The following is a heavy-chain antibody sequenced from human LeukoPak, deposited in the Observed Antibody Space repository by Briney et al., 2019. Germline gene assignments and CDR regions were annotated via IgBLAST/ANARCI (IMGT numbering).Heavy chain of an antibody. V-gene: IGHV3-53*01. CDR2: IYSGGDT. CDR3: ARALHSYGLSYYFDF. D-gene: IGHD3-16*01. CDR1: GFVVRKNH. Sequence: QAGGSLRLSCEASGFVVRKNHMGWVRQAPGKGLEWVSLIYSGGDTSYADSVKGRFTISRDRSKNTLYLQMKSLRAEDTAVYFCARALHSYGLSYYFDFWGQGTLLTVSS. J-gene: IGHJ4*01.